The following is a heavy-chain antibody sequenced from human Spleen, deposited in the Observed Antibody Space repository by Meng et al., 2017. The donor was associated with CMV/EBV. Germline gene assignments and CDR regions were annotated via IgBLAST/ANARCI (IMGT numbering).Heavy chain of an antibody. Sequence: ASVKVSCKTSGYTFTGHYMYWVRQAPGQGLEWMGWINPNSGGTNYAQKFQGRVTMTRDTSISTAYMELSRLRSDDTAVYYCARDTSYYDSSGHLSYYYGMDVWGQGTTVTVSS. D-gene: IGHD3-22*01. CDR3: ARDTSYYDSSGHLSYYYGMDV. CDR1: GYTFTGHY. CDR2: INPNSGGT. V-gene: IGHV1-2*02. J-gene: IGHJ6*02.